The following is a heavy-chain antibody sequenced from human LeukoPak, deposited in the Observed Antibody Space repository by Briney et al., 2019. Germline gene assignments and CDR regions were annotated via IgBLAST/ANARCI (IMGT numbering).Heavy chain of an antibody. CDR1: GGSISSYY. D-gene: IGHD1-26*01. CDR3: ARDKGGSYGWFDP. J-gene: IGHJ5*02. CDR2: IYYSGST. Sequence: SETLSLTCTVSGGSISSYYWSWIRQPPGKGLEWIGYIYYSGSTNYNPSLKSRVTISVDMSKNQFSLKLSSVTAADTAVYYCARDKGGSYGWFDPWGQGTLVTVSS. V-gene: IGHV4-59*01.